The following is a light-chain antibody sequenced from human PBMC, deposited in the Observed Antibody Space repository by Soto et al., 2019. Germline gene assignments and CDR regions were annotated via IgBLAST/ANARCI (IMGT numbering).Light chain of an antibody. J-gene: IGKJ2*01. CDR2: GAS. V-gene: IGKV3-15*01. CDR3: QQYNNWPPYT. Sequence: EIVMTQSPVTLSLSPGDRATLSCRASQSVSSDLAWYQQKPGQGPRLLIYGASTRATGIPARFSASGSGTEFTLTISSLQSEDFAVYYCQQYNNWPPYTFGQGTKVDIK. CDR1: QSVSSD.